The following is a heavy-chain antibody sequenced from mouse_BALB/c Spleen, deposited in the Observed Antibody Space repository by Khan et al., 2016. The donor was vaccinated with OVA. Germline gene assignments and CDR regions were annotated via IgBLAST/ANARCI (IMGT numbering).Heavy chain of an antibody. CDR2: IWSDGST. D-gene: IGHD2-10*01. V-gene: IGHV2-6-1*01. CDR3: ARQPYYHYYVMDY. J-gene: IGHJ4*01. CDR1: GFSLTNYG. Sequence: VELVESGPGLVAPSQSLSITCTISGFSLTNYGVHWVRQPPGKGLEWLVVIWSDGSTTYNSALKSRLSISKDNSKSQPFLKMNSLQTDDTAMYYCARQPYYHYYVMDYWGQGTSVTVSS.